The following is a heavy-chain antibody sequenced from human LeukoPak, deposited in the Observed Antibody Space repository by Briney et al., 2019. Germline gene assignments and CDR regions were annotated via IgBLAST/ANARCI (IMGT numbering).Heavy chain of an antibody. CDR3: AGENGPGVVGATVIYAFDI. Sequence: PSQTLSLTCTVSGGSISSGGYYWSWIRQHPGKGLEWIGYIYYSGSTYYNPSLKGRVTISVDTSKNQFSLKLSSVTAADTAVYYCAGENGPGVVGATVIYAFDIWGQGTMVTVSS. CDR2: IYYSGST. D-gene: IGHD1-26*01. CDR1: GGSISSGGYY. V-gene: IGHV4-31*03. J-gene: IGHJ3*02.